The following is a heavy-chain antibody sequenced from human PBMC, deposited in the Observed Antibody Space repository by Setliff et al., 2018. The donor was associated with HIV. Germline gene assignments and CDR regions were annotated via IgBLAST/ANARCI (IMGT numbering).Heavy chain of an antibody. CDR2: TTSNGRTT. D-gene: IGHD2-2*01. Sequence: GGSLRLSCAASGFTFDDYGMTWVRRAPGKGLEWVSATTSNGRTTDYAESVRGRFTLSRDNSKNTLYLQMNSLRVEDTAIYYCAKDSVVPAAGRVFDYWGQGTMVTVSS. CDR1: GFTFDDYG. V-gene: IGHV3-23*01. CDR3: AKDSVVPAAGRVFDY. J-gene: IGHJ4*02.